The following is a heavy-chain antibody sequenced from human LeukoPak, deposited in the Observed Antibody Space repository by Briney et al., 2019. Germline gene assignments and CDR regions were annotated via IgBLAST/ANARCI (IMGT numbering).Heavy chain of an antibody. Sequence: GGSLRLSCAASGFTFSSSAMSWVRQAPGKGLEWVSGISGSGDSTYYADSVKGRFTISRDNTKNTLYLQMNSLRAEDTAIYYCAKSSYYDSSGYYREYYFDYWGQGTLVTVSS. CDR3: AKSSYYDSSGYYREYYFDY. CDR1: GFTFSSSA. V-gene: IGHV3-23*01. D-gene: IGHD3-22*01. J-gene: IGHJ4*02. CDR2: ISGSGDST.